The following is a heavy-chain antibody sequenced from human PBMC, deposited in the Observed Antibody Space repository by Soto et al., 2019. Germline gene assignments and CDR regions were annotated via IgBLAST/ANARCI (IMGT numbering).Heavy chain of an antibody. D-gene: IGHD4-17*01. CDR2: INSDGSHT. CDR3: AKEGDSGDYAGENWFDS. CDR1: GFTFFAYW. Sequence: EVQLVESGGGLVQPGGSLRLSCAASGFTFFAYWIHWVRQVPGKGLVWVSRINSDGSHTSYADSVRGRFTISRDNSKNTVYLQMNSLTAEDTAVDYCAKEGDSGDYAGENWFDSWGQGSLVTVSS. J-gene: IGHJ5*01. V-gene: IGHV3-74*01.